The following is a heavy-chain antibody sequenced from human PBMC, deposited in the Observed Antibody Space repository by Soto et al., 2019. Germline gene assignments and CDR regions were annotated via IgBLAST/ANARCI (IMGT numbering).Heavy chain of an antibody. V-gene: IGHV4-31*03. Sequence: SETLSLTCSVSGAALNSGNYHWSWIRQVPGKGLEWIGHIYVTGAVDYNPSLRDRITISQDTSERQFSLNLRLVTAADTAVYYCARLRIATNNYKWFDPWGQGTLVTVSS. CDR2: IYVTGAV. CDR1: GAALNSGNYH. D-gene: IGHD2-21*01. CDR3: ARLRIATNNYKWFDP. J-gene: IGHJ5*02.